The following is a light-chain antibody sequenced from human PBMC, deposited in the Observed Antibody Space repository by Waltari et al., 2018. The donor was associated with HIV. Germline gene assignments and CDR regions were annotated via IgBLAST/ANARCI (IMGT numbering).Light chain of an antibody. V-gene: IGKV4-1*01. CDR1: QSVLYNSNSKND. CDR2: WAS. J-gene: IGKJ1*01. CDR3: HQCYTTPWA. Sequence: DIVLTQSPDSLAVSLGERATINCKASQSVLYNSNSKNDLSWYQQRPGQPPKLLIYWASTRESGVPDRFSGSASGTDFTLTISGLQAEDVAVYYCHQCYTTPWAFGQGTKVEIK.